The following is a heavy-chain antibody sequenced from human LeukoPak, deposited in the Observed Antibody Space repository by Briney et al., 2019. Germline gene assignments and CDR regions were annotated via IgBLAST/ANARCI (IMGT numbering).Heavy chain of an antibody. J-gene: IGHJ5*02. CDR3: AKAFSAYENWPPNWFDP. V-gene: IGHV3-23*01. Sequence: GGSLRLSCTASGFTFSTYAVSWVRQAPGKGLEWVSAITRGGDDTYYADSVKGRLTISRDNSKNTLYLQMSSLRAEDTAVYYCAKAFSAYENWPPNWFDPWGQGTLVTVSS. CDR2: ITRGGDDT. D-gene: IGHD5-12*01. CDR1: GFTFSTYA.